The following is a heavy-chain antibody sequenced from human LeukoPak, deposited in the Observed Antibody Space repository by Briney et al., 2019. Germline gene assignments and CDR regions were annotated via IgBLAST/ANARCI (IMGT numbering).Heavy chain of an antibody. D-gene: IGHD6-19*01. CDR2: IKPLGSEK. CDR1: GFTFDSYW. CDR3: ARAAVASPGDV. J-gene: IGHJ6*02. Sequence: PGRSLRLSCAASGFTFDSYWMAWVRQAPGKGLEWVANIKPLGSEKYYVDSLKGRFTISRDNAENLLYLQMNSLRAEDTAVYYCARAAVASPGDVWGQATTVTVS. V-gene: IGHV3-7*04.